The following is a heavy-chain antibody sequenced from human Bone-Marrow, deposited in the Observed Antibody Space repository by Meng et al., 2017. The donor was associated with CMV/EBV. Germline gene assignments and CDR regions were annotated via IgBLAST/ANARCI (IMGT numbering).Heavy chain of an antibody. CDR1: GFTFDDYG. V-gene: IGHV3-20*04. D-gene: IGHD3-3*01. CDR3: VRGSPDYDFWSGWGERVSYYGMDV. CDR2: INWNGGST. J-gene: IGHJ6*02. Sequence: GESLKISCAASGFTFDDYGMSWVRQAPGKGLEWVSGINWNGGSTGYADSVKGRFTISRDNAKNSLYLQMNSLRAEDTALYYCVRGSPDYDFWSGWGERVSYYGMDVWGQGTTVTVSS.